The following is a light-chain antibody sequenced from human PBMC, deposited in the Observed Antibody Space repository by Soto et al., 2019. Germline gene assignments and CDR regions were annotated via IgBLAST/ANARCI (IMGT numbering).Light chain of an antibody. Sequence: EIVLTQSPGTLSLSPGERATLSCRASQSVSSSYLAWYQQKPGQAPRLLIYDASNRATGIPARFSGSGSGTDFTLTISRLEPEDFAVYYCQQFSSSPPYTFGQGTKVDIK. CDR2: DAS. V-gene: IGKV3-20*01. J-gene: IGKJ2*01. CDR3: QQFSSSPPYT. CDR1: QSVSSSY.